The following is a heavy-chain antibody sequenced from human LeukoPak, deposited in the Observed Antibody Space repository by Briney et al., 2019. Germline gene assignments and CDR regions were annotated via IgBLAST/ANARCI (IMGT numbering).Heavy chain of an antibody. Sequence: PSETLSLTCAVSGGSISSSNWWSWVRQPPGKGLEWIGEIYHSGSTNYNPSLKSRVTISVDKSKNQFSLKLSSVTAADTAVYYCARVQWELLEGWFDPWGQGTLVTVSS. CDR3: ARVQWELLEGWFDP. V-gene: IGHV4-4*02. J-gene: IGHJ5*02. CDR1: GGSISSSNW. CDR2: IYHSGST. D-gene: IGHD1-26*01.